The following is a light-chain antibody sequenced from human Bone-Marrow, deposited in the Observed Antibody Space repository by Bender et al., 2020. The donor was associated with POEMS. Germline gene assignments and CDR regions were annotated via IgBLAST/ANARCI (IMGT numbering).Light chain of an antibody. CDR3: SSYTSSSTRV. CDR2: EVT. Sequence: QSALTQPASVSGSPGQSITISCTGTSTDVGRYDLVSWYQHHPGKAPKLIIYEVTQRPSGISSRFSGSKSDNTASLTISGLQAEDEADYYCSSYTSSSTRVFGTGTKVTVL. CDR1: STDVGRYDL. V-gene: IGLV2-14*02. J-gene: IGLJ1*01.